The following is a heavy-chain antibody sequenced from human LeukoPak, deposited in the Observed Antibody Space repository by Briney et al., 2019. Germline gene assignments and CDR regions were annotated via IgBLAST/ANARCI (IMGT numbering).Heavy chain of an antibody. CDR3: AIGIVGAGADAFDI. CDR2: MNPNSGNT. J-gene: IGHJ3*02. Sequence: ASVKVSCKASGGTFSSYDINWVRQATGQGLEWMGWMNPNSGNTGYAQKFQGRVTITRNTSISTAYMELSSLRSEDTAVYYCAIGIVGAGADAFDIWGQGTMVTVSS. D-gene: IGHD1-26*01. CDR1: GGTFSSYD. V-gene: IGHV1-8*03.